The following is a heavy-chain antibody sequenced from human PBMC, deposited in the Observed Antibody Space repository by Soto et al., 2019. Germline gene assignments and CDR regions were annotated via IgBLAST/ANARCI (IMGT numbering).Heavy chain of an antibody. V-gene: IGHV3-23*01. CDR3: AKDSSIAARLFDY. J-gene: IGHJ4*02. D-gene: IGHD6-6*01. Sequence: HPGGSLRLSCAASGFTFSSYAMSWVRQAPGKGLEWVSTIRAGGGSTDYGDSVKGRFTISRDNSKNTLYLQMNSLRAEDTAVYYCAKDSSIAARLFDYWGQGTLVTVSS. CDR1: GFTFSSYA. CDR2: IRAGGGST.